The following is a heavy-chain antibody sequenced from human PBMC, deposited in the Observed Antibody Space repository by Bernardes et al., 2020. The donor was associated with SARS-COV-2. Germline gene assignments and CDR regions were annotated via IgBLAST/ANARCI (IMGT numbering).Heavy chain of an antibody. V-gene: IGHV3-21*01. J-gene: IGHJ4*02. CDR2: ITESSSYV. CDR1: GFTFSSYS. D-gene: IGHD2-2*02. Sequence: GSLRLSCAASGFTFSSYSMNWVRQAPGKGLEWVSFITESSSYVYYADSVKGRFTISRDNAKNSLYLQMNSLRAEDTAVYYCARASPLAFCSSTKCYTLDYWGQGTLVTVSS. CDR3: ARASPLAFCSSTKCYTLDY.